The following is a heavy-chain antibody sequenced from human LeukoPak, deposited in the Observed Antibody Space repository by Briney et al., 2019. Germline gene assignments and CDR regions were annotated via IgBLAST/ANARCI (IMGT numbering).Heavy chain of an antibody. CDR3: ASGYDSSGYSAAC. Sequence: SETLSLTCAVYGGSFSGYYWSWIRQPPGKGLEWIGEINHSGSTNYNPSLKSRVTISVDTSKNQFPLKLSSVTAADTAVYYCASGYDSSGYSAACWGQGTLVTVSS. D-gene: IGHD3-22*01. J-gene: IGHJ4*02. V-gene: IGHV4-34*01. CDR2: INHSGST. CDR1: GGSFSGYY.